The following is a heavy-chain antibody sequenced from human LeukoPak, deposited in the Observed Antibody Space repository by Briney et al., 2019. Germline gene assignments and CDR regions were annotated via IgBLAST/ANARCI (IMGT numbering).Heavy chain of an antibody. CDR3: VSFYETY. D-gene: IGHD2/OR15-2a*01. V-gene: IGHV3-53*01. Sequence: GGSLRLSCAASGFTVSSNYMSWVRQAPGKGLEWVSVIDSGGSTYYADSVKGRFTISRDNSKNTVYLQMNNLRAEDTAVYYCVSFYETYWGRGTLVTVSS. CDR1: GFTVSSNY. CDR2: IDSGGST. J-gene: IGHJ4*02.